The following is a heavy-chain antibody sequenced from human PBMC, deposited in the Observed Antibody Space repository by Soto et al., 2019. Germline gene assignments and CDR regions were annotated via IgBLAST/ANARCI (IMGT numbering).Heavy chain of an antibody. Sequence: TLSLTCAVSVGSISSSNWWSWVRQPPGKGLEWIGEIYHSGSTNYNPSLKSRVTISVDKSKNQFSLKLSSVTAADTAVYYCARDGSLVVVPAAIRDYYYGMDVWGQGTTVTVSS. J-gene: IGHJ6*02. V-gene: IGHV4-4*02. D-gene: IGHD2-2*02. CDR2: IYHSGST. CDR3: ARDGSLVVVPAAIRDYYYGMDV. CDR1: VGSISSSNW.